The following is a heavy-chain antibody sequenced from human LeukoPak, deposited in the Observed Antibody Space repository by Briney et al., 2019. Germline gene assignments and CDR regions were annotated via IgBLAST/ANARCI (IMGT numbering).Heavy chain of an antibody. CDR1: GFTFSSYA. CDR3: ARDPRYSSGWYGTYYYYGMDV. D-gene: IGHD6-19*01. J-gene: IGHJ6*02. CDR2: ISGSGGST. V-gene: IGHV3-23*01. Sequence: GGSLRLSCAASGFTFSSYAMSWVRQAPGKGLEWVSAISGSGGSTYYADSVKGRFTISRDNAKNTLYLQMNSLRAEDTAVYYCARDPRYSSGWYGTYYYYGMDVWGQGTTVTVSS.